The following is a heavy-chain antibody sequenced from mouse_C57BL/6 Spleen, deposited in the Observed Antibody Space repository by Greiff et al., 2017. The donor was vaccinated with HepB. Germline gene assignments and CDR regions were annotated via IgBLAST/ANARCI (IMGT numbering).Heavy chain of an antibody. CDR1: GFTFSSYG. V-gene: IGHV5-6*01. CDR2: ISSGGSYT. D-gene: IGHD3-2*02. Sequence: EVMLVESGGDLVKPGGSLKLSCAASGFTFSSYGMSWVRQTPDKRLEWVATISSGGSYTYYPDSVKGRFTISRDNAKNTLYLQMSSLKSEDTAMYYCARHGSSGPFDYWGQGTTLTVSS. CDR3: ARHGSSGPFDY. J-gene: IGHJ2*01.